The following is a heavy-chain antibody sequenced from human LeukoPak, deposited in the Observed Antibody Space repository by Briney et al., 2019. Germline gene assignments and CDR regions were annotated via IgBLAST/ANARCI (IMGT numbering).Heavy chain of an antibody. J-gene: IGHJ5*02. Sequence: GGSLRLSCAASGFTFSNYAMSWVRQAPGKGLEWVSAIGGGGGSTYYADSVKGRFTISRDNAKNSLYLQMNSLRAEDTAVYYCARGVEYCSGGSCPNWFDPWGQGTLVTVSS. CDR1: GFTFSNYA. CDR2: IGGGGGST. CDR3: ARGVEYCSGGSCPNWFDP. D-gene: IGHD2-15*01. V-gene: IGHV3-23*01.